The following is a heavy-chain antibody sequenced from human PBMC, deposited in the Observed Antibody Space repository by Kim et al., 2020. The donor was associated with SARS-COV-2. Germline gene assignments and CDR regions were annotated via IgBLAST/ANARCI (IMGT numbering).Heavy chain of an antibody. V-gene: IGHV3-23*01. CDR1: GFTFSSYA. Sequence: GGSLRLSCAASGFTFSSYAMSWVRQAPGKGLEWVSAISGSGGSTYYADSVKGRFTISRDNSKNTLYLQMNSLRAEDTALYYCSNGPGIVVVNAMYCFDYLGQEGLVSVS. CDR2: ISGSGGST. CDR3: SNGPGIVVVNAMYCFDY. D-gene: IGHD2-21*01. J-gene: IGHJ4*02.